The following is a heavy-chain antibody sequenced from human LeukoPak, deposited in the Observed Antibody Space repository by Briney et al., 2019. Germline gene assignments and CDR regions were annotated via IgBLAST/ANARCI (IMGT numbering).Heavy chain of an antibody. D-gene: IGHD3-10*01. CDR2: MNPNSGNT. CDR3: ARGLGENYYYYGMDV. V-gene: IGHV1-8*01. J-gene: IGHJ6*02. CDR1: GYTFTSYD. Sequence: VASVKVSCKASGYTFTSYDIYWVREAPGQGLEWMGWMNPNSGNTGYAQNFQGRVTMTRNTSISTAYMELSSLRSEDTAVYYCARGLGENYYYYGMDVWGQGTTVTVSS.